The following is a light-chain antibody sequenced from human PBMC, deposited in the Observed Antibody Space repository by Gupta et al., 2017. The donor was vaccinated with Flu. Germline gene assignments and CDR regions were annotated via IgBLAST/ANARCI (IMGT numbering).Light chain of an antibody. CDR1: KLGEKY. CDR2: QDT. J-gene: IGLJ2*01. V-gene: IGLV3-1*01. CDR3: QAWDSGTVV. Sequence: SYDLTQPASGSVYPGQTASITCYGDKLGEKYACWYQRKPSQSPVLVIYQDTKRPSGIPERFSGSNSGNTATLTFSGTQAMDEADYYCQAWDSGTVVFGGGTKLTVL.